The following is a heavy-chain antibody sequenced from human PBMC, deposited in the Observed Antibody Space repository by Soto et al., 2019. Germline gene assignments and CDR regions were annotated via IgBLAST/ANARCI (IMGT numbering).Heavy chain of an antibody. V-gene: IGHV1-69*13. J-gene: IGHJ4*02. Sequence: ASVKVSCKASGGTFSSYAISWVRQAPGQGLEWMGGIIPIFGTANYAQKFQGRVTITADESTSTAYMELSSLRSEDTAVYYCASGGGQVSPWSLDYWGQGTLVTVSS. CDR2: IIPIFGTA. CDR1: GGTFSSYA. CDR3: ASGGGQVSPWSLDY. D-gene: IGHD3-3*01.